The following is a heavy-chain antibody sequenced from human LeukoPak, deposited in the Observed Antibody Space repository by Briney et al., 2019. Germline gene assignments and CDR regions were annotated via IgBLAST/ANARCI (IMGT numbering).Heavy chain of an antibody. CDR2: IRTDNGNT. CDR1: GYTFTENA. CDR3: GRGGSSGVDY. D-gene: IGHD2-15*01. V-gene: IGHV1-3*04. Sequence: GASVKVSCKPSGYTFTENALHWVRQAPGQRLEWMGWIRTDNGNTKYSQKFQGRVTLTGDTSASTVYVELNSLRSEDTAVYYCGRGGSSGVDYWGQGTLVTVSS. J-gene: IGHJ4*02.